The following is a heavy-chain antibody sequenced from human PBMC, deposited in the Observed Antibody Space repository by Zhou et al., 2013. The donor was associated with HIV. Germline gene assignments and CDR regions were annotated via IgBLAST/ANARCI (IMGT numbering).Heavy chain of an antibody. CDR1: GYTFNNYD. J-gene: IGHJ4*02. CDR3: ARVVHDRSDY. V-gene: IGHV1-18*01. Sequence: QLQLVQSAAELKKPGASVKVSCKASGYTFNNYDIGWVRQAPGQGLEWMGWISGHNGKTKYAQKFQGRVTMTTDTSTSTAYMEVRSLRSDDTAVYYCARVVHDRSDYWGQGTLVTVSS. D-gene: IGHD3-16*01. CDR2: ISGHNGKT.